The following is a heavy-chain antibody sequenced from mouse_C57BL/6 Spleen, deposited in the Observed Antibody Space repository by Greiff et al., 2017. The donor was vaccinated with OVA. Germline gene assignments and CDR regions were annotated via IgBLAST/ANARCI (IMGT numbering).Heavy chain of an antibody. CDR2: ISSGSSTI. CDR1: GFTFSDYG. J-gene: IGHJ4*01. CDR3: ARWDDYDYYAMDY. V-gene: IGHV5-17*01. D-gene: IGHD2-4*01. Sequence: EVHLVESGGGLVKPGGSLKLSCAASGFTFSDYGMHWVRQAPEKGLEWVAYISSGSSTIYYADTVKGRFTISRDNAKNTLFLQMTSLRSEDTAMYYCARWDDYDYYAMDYWGQGTSVTVSS.